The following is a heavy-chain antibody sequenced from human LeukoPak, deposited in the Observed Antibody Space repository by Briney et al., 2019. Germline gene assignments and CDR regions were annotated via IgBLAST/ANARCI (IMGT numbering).Heavy chain of an antibody. Sequence: SETLSLTCAVSAGSISGSNWWSWVRQSPVKGLEWIGETYLYGTTNYNPSLKSRVTMSVDRSKNQFSLKLSSVTAADTAVYYCVRDVPTGRFDYWGQGTLVPVSS. V-gene: IGHV4-4*02. CDR2: TYLYGTT. CDR3: VRDVPTGRFDY. CDR1: AGSISGSNW. J-gene: IGHJ4*02.